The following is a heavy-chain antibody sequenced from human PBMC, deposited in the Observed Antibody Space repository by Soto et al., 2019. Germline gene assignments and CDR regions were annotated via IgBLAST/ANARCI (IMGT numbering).Heavy chain of an antibody. J-gene: IGHJ5*02. CDR1: GFTFGNYA. D-gene: IGHD2-15*01. Sequence: QPGGSLRLSCVGSGFTFGNYAMSWVRQAPGKGLEWVSSITGIDGRTYYADSVKGRFTISRDNPKNTLYLQMNNLRAEDTAMFYCAKDRGPYCSGGICYPPSWFDPWGQGTQVTVSS. CDR2: ITGIDGRT. CDR3: AKDRGPYCSGGICYPPSWFDP. V-gene: IGHV3-23*01.